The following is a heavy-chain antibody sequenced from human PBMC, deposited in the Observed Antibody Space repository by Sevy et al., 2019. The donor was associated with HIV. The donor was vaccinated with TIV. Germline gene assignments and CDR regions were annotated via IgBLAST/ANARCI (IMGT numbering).Heavy chain of an antibody. Sequence: ASVKVSCKASGYTFSSYGISWVRQAPGQGLEWMGWISDYNGYTNYAHKFQGRVTMSTETSTGTAYMELRSLRSDDTAVYFCAREGYYYRSASYMPPNYYGMDVWGQGTAVTVSS. CDR1: GYTFSSYG. J-gene: IGHJ6*02. CDR2: ISDYNGYT. D-gene: IGHD3-10*01. CDR3: AREGYYYRSASYMPPNYYGMDV. V-gene: IGHV1-18*01.